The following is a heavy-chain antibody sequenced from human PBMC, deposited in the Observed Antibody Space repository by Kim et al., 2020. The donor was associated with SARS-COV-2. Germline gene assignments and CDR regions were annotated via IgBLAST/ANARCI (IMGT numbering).Heavy chain of an antibody. Sequence: GGSLRLSCAASGFTFRSYGMNWVRQAPGKGLEWVSAISGSGDSTYYADSVKGRFTISRDNSKNTLYLQMNSLRAEDTAVYYCAKDPEPITSGWYGYYFDFWGQGTLVTVSS. V-gene: IGHV3-23*01. J-gene: IGHJ4*02. CDR2: ISGSGDST. D-gene: IGHD6-19*01. CDR1: GFTFRSYG. CDR3: AKDPEPITSGWYGYYFDF.